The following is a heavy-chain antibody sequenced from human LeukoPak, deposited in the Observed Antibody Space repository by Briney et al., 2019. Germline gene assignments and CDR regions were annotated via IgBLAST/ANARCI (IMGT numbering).Heavy chain of an antibody. J-gene: IGHJ4*02. V-gene: IGHV3-33*01. CDR3: ARDRYNHYFDY. D-gene: IGHD5-24*01. Sequence: GGSLRLSCTASGFTFSNYALHSVRQAPGKGPGWVALIWPDGSNKDYSDSVKGRFAISRDNSKNTLYLQMSSLRAEDTAVYYCARDRYNHYFDYWGQGTLVTVSP. CDR2: IWPDGSNK. CDR1: GFTFSNYA.